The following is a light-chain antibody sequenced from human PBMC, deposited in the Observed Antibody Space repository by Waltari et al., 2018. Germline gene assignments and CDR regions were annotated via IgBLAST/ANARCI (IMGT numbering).Light chain of an antibody. CDR2: EVK. CDR3: AAHTSRGTWV. J-gene: IGLJ3*02. Sequence: QSALTQPASVSGSPGQSIPISCTGTSSDGGYSNYVSWYQQFPGKVPIVLISEVKIRPSGVSNRFSASKSGNTASLTISGLQSEDEADYYCAAHTSRGTWVFGGGTKVTVL. CDR1: SSDGGYSNY. V-gene: IGLV2-14*01.